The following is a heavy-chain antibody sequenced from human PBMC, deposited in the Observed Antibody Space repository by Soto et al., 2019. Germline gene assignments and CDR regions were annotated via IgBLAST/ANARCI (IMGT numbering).Heavy chain of an antibody. V-gene: IGHV3-23*01. D-gene: IGHD3-10*01. CDR1: GFTFSSYA. Sequence: GGSLRLSCAASGFTFSSYAMSWVRQAPGKGLEWVSAISGSGGSTYYADSVKGRFTISRDNSKNTLYLQMNSLRAEDTAVYYCAKDFYYGSGGPNIYYYYYYMDVWGKGTTVTVSS. J-gene: IGHJ6*03. CDR2: ISGSGGST. CDR3: AKDFYYGSGGPNIYYYYYYMDV.